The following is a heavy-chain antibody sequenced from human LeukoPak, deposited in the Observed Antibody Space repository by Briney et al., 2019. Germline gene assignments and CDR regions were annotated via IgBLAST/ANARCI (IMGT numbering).Heavy chain of an antibody. CDR2: TYYRSKWYT. J-gene: IGHJ5*02. D-gene: IGHD6-13*01. V-gene: IGHV6-1*01. CDR1: GDSVSSNSAA. Sequence: SQTLSLTCDIPGDSVSSNSAAWNWIRQSPSRGLEWLGRTYYRSKWYTDFAGSVKSRMTINSDTSKNQFSLQLNSVTPEDTAVYYCARDQLGFDPWGQGILVTVSS. CDR3: ARDQLGFDP.